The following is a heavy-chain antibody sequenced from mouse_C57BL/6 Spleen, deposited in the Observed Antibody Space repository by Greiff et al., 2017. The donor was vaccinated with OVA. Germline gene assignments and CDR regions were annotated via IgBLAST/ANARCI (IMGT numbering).Heavy chain of an antibody. V-gene: IGHV1-50*01. Sequence: QVQLQQPGAELVKPGASVKLSCKASGYTFTSYRMQWVKQRPGQGLEWIGEIDPSDSYTNYNQKFKGKATLTVDTSSSTAYMQLSSLTSEDSAVYYCAIGTTVVASFDYWGQGTTLTVSS. D-gene: IGHD1-1*01. CDR1: GYTFTSYR. CDR3: AIGTTVVASFDY. CDR2: IDPSDSYT. J-gene: IGHJ2*01.